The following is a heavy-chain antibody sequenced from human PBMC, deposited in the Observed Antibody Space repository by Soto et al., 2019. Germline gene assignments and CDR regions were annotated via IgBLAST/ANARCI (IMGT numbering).Heavy chain of an antibody. CDR2: ISGGAGTI. V-gene: IGHV3-23*01. D-gene: IGHD3-16*01. CDR1: GFSFSNYA. J-gene: IGHJ4*02. CDR3: ANWGKSGSDY. Sequence: PGGSLRLSCAASGFSFSNYAMSWVRQAPGKGLEWVSGISGGAGTIYYTESLRGRFTISRDNSQNTLYLQMNSLRAEDTAIYYCANWGKSGSDYRGQGTRVTVSS.